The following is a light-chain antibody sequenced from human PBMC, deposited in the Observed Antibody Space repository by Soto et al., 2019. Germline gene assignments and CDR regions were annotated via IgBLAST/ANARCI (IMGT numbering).Light chain of an antibody. J-gene: IGKJ2*01. CDR1: QTISSW. CDR3: RQYKSYWYT. V-gene: IGKV1-5*03. Sequence: DIQMTQSPSTLSASVGDRVTITCRASQTISSWLAWYQQKPGKAPTLLIYKASTLESGVPSRFSGSGSGTEFTLSIISLQPGDFAAYYCRQYKSYWYTFGQGTKLEIK. CDR2: KAS.